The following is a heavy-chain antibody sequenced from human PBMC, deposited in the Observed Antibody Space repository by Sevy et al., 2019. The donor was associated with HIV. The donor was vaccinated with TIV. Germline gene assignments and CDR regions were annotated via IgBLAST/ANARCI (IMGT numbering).Heavy chain of an antibody. D-gene: IGHD3-22*01. CDR2: ISYDGSNK. CDR1: VFTFSSYA. Sequence: GGSLRLSCAASVFTFSSYAKHWVRQAPGKGLGWVAVISYDGSNKYYADSVKGRFTISRDNSKNTLYLQMNSLRAEDTAVYYCAREGGDSSGYYYVFNHYYYYGMDVWGQGTTVTVSS. CDR3: AREGGDSSGYYYVFNHYYYYGMDV. J-gene: IGHJ6*02. V-gene: IGHV3-30-3*01.